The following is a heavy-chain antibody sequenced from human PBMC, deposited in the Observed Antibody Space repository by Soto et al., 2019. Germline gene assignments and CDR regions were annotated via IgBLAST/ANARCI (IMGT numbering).Heavy chain of an antibody. CDR3: ARQEDYGSGSYYRH. CDR1: GGSISSSSYY. J-gene: IGHJ4*02. V-gene: IGHV4-39*01. CDR2: IYYSGST. D-gene: IGHD3-10*01. Sequence: QLQLQESGPGLVKPSETLSLTCTVSGGSISSSSYYWGWIRQPPGKGLEWIGSIYYSGSTYYNPSLRRRVTISVDTSKNQFALKLSSVTAADTAVYYCARQEDYGSGSYYRHWGQGTLVTVSS.